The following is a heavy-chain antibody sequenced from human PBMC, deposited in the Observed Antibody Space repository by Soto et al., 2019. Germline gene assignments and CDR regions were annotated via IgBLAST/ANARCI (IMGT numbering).Heavy chain of an antibody. CDR1: GGSVSSGSYY. V-gene: IGHV4-61*01. CDR2: IYYSGST. CDR3: ARESEWLVVRGVMSLRYFDL. J-gene: IGHJ2*01. Sequence: SETLSLTCTVSGGSVSSGSYYWSWIRQPPGKGLEWIGYIYYSGSTNYNPSLKSRVTISVDTSKNQFSLKLSSVTAADTAVYYCARESEWLVVRGVMSLRYFDLWGRGTLVTVSS. D-gene: IGHD3-10*01.